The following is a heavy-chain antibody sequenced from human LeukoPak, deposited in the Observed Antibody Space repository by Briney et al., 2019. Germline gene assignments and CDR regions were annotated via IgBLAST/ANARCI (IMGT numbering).Heavy chain of an antibody. CDR1: GFTFDDYA. J-gene: IGHJ3*02. CDR2: ISWNSGSI. V-gene: IGHV3-9*01. CDR3: AKDIWFGELIGAFDI. D-gene: IGHD3-10*01. Sequence: TGGSLRLSCAASGFTFDDYAMHWVRQAPGKGLEWVSGISWNSGSIGYADSVKGRFTISRDNAKNSLYLQMNSLRAEDTALYYCAKDIWFGELIGAFDIWGQGTMVTVSP.